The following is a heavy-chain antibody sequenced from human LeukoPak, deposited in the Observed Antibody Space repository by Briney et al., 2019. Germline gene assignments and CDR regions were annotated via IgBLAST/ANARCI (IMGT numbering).Heavy chain of an antibody. Sequence: GGSLRLSCAASGFTFSSYAMSWVRQAPGKGLEWVSAISGSGGSTYYADSVKGRFTISRDNSKNTLYIQMNSLRAEDTAVYYCAREPPVWRESLPSRHFDYWGQGTLVTVSS. CDR3: AREPPVWRESLPSRHFDY. V-gene: IGHV3-23*01. CDR2: ISGSGGST. CDR1: GFTFSSYA. D-gene: IGHD1-26*01. J-gene: IGHJ4*02.